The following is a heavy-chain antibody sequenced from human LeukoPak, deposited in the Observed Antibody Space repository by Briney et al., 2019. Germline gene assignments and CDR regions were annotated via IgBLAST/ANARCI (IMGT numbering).Heavy chain of an antibody. V-gene: IGHV3-13*01. CDR3: ARGGGRVAGTDWFDP. CDR1: GFTFSSYD. D-gene: IGHD6-19*01. Sequence: GGSLRLSCAASGFTFSSYDMHWVRQATGKGLEWVSAIGTAGDTYYPGSVKGRLTISRENAKNSLYLQMNSLRAGDTAVYYCARGGGRVAGTDWFDPWGQGTLVTVSS. CDR2: IGTAGDT. J-gene: IGHJ5*02.